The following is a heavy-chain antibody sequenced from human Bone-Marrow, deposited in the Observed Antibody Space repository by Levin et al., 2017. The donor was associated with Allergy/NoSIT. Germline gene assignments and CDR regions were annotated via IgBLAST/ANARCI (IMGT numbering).Heavy chain of an antibody. Sequence: GESLKISCAASGFIFSSYAMSWVRQAPGKGLEWVSAISGSGGSTYYADSVKGRFTISRDNSKNTLYLQMNSLRAEDTAVYYCAKDSSDWSVGYFDYWGQGTLVTVSS. CDR2: ISGSGGST. V-gene: IGHV3-23*01. CDR1: GFIFSSYA. D-gene: IGHD6-19*01. J-gene: IGHJ4*02. CDR3: AKDSSDWSVGYFDY.